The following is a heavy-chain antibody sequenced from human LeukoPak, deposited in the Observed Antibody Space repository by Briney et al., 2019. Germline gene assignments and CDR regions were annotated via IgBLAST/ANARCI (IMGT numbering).Heavy chain of an antibody. CDR2: IYTSGST. CDR3: ARGKYYYDSSGYDFDY. CDR1: GGSISSYY. D-gene: IGHD3-22*01. Sequence: SETLSLTCTVSGGSISSYYWSWIRQPAGEGLEWIGRIYTSGSTNYNPSLKSRVTMSVDTSKNQFSLKLSSVTAADTAVYYCARGKYYYDSSGYDFDYWGQGTLVTVSS. V-gene: IGHV4-4*07. J-gene: IGHJ4*02.